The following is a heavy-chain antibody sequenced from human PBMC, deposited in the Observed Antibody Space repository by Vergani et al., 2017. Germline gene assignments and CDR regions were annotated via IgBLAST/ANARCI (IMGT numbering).Heavy chain of an antibody. CDR3: ARVVRFLAFYI. D-gene: IGHD3-3*01. Sequence: QVQLVQSGAEVKKPGASVKVSCKASGYTFTSYAMHWVRQAPGQRLEWMGGINAGNGNTKYSQKFQGRVTITRYTSASTAYMELSSLRSEDTAVYYCARVVRFLAFYIWGQGTMVTVSS. CDR2: INAGNGNT. V-gene: IGHV1-3*01. J-gene: IGHJ3*02. CDR1: GYTFTSYA.